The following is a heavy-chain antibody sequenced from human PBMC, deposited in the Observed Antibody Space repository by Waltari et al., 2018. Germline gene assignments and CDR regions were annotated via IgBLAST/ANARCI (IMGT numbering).Heavy chain of an antibody. CDR2: ISSSGGHK. V-gene: IGHV3-21*01. CDR1: EFTFSSFS. J-gene: IGHJ4*02. D-gene: IGHD2-2*01. Sequence: EVQLLESGGGLVKPGGSLVLSCFASEFTFSSFSLNWVRQAPGKGLEWVSSISSSGGHKFYAASMEGRFTISRDNAKNSLYLQMNSLRAEDTAVYYCATSEYQLVLVDEYWGQGTLVTVSS. CDR3: ATSEYQLVLVDEY.